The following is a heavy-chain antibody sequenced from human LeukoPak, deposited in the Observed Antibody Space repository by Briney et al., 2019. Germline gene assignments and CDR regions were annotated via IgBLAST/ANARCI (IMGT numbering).Heavy chain of an antibody. CDR1: GFIVSSND. J-gene: IGHJ4*02. CDR3: AKDRGY. CDR2: IYSGGNT. Sequence: PGGSLRLSCAASGFIVSSNDMSWVRQAPGKGLEWVSVIYSGGNTYYADSVKGRFSISRDNSRNTLYLQMNSLRADDTAVYYCAKDRGYWGQGTLVTVSS. V-gene: IGHV3-53*01.